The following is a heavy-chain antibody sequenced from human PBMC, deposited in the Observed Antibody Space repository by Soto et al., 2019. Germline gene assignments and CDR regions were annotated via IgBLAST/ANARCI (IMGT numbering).Heavy chain of an antibody. CDR2: VYDSANS. D-gene: IGHD3-22*01. CDR3: ASQYSQYDSSGHLLFAYWDH. J-gene: IGHJ4*02. CDR1: GASNSTTTYL. Sequence: PSETLSLTCAISGASNSTTTYLWSWIRRPPGKGLEWIGSVYDSANSFYNPSLKSRLTVSVDTSKRQFSLNLRSVTAADTATYYCASQYSQYDSSGHLLFAYWDHWGQGTLVTVSS. V-gene: IGHV4-39*01.